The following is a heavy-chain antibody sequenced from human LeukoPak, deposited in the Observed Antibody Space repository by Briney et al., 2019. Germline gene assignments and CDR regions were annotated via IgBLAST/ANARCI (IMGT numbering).Heavy chain of an antibody. D-gene: IGHD5-18*01. CDR1: GFTFSSYW. J-gene: IGHJ6*02. CDR2: IKQDGSEK. V-gene: IGHV3-7*05. Sequence: PGGSLRLSCAASGFTFSSYWMSWVRQAPGKGLEWVANIKQDGSEKYYVDSVKGRFTISRDNAKNSLYPQMNSLRAEDTAVYYCARVIGGMDTAMESDYYYYGMDVWGQGTTVTVSS. CDR3: ARVIGGMDTAMESDYYYYGMDV.